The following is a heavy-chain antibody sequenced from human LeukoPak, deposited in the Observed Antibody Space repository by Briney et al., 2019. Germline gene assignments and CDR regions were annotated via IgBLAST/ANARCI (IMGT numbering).Heavy chain of an antibody. Sequence: PSEALSLTCTVSGGSISSSSYYWGWIRQPPGKGLEWIGSIYYSGSTYYNPSLKSRVTISVDTSKNQFSLKLSSVTAADTAVYYCARTRSWSRGYYGMDVWGQGTTVTVSS. V-gene: IGHV4-39*07. CDR3: ARTRSWSRGYYGMDV. J-gene: IGHJ6*02. CDR1: GGSISSSSYY. CDR2: IYYSGST. D-gene: IGHD6-13*01.